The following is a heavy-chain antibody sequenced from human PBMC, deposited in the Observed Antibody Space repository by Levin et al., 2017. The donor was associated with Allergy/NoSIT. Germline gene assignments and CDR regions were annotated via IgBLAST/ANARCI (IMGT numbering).Heavy chain of an antibody. CDR1: GYTFTSYY. J-gene: IGHJ5*02. CDR3: ARALRITMIRSRGYFDP. D-gene: IGHD3-22*01. V-gene: IGHV1-46*01. CDR2: INPSGGST. Sequence: GESLKISCKASGYTFTSYYMHWVRQAPGQGLEWMGIINPSGGSTSYAQKFQGRVTMTRDTSTSTVYMELSSLRSEDTAVYYCARALRITMIRSRGYFDPWGQGTLVTVSS.